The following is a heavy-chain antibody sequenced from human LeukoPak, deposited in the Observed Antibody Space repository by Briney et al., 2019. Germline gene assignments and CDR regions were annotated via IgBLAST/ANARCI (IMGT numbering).Heavy chain of an antibody. CDR3: ARDRWDSSSWYRAPHTDY. Sequence: LSQTLSLTCAISGDSVSSNSAAWNWIRQSPSRSLEWLGRTYYRSKWYNDYAVSVKSRITINPDTSKNQFSLQLNSVTPEDTAVYYCARDRWDSSSWYRAPHTDYWGQGTLVTVSS. D-gene: IGHD6-13*01. CDR2: TYYRSKWYN. CDR1: GDSVSSNSAA. V-gene: IGHV6-1*01. J-gene: IGHJ4*02.